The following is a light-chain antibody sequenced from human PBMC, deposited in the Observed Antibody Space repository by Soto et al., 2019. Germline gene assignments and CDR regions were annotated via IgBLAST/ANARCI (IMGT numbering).Light chain of an antibody. CDR3: AAWDGSLNVVL. J-gene: IGLJ3*02. V-gene: IGLV1-44*01. Sequence: QSVLTQPPSASGTPGQMVTISCSGSSSNIGTNTVNWYQQFPRSAPKLLMYSSNQRPSGVPDRFSGSKSGTSASLAISGLQSEDEADYYCAAWDGSLNVVLFGGGTKLTVL. CDR2: SSN. CDR1: SSNIGTNT.